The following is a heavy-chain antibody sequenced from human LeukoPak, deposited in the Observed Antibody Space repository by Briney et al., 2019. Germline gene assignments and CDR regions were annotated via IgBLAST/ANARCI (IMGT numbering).Heavy chain of an antibody. V-gene: IGHV3-30*02. CDR2: IQHDGNNK. CDR1: GFTSSSYG. J-gene: IGHJ4*02. D-gene: IGHD6-6*01. Sequence: GGSLRLSCAASGFTSSSYGMHWVRQAPGRGLEWVSFIQHDGNNKYYADSVKGRFTISRDNSKGTLYLQMNGLRVEDTAIYYCAKGRAGSSPDWGQGTLVTVSS. CDR3: AKGRAGSSPD.